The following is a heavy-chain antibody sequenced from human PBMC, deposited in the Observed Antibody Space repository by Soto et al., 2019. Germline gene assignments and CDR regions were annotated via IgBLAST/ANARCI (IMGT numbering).Heavy chain of an antibody. V-gene: IGHV4-34*01. CDR1: CGFLTESY. D-gene: IGHD3-16*01. J-gene: IGHJ5*02. CDR2: INHVGGT. CDR3: VRIRYQLPSSVLWLDP. Sequence: SETLSLTRAVYCGFLTESYWSWIRQPPGKGLECIGEINHVGGTNYNPSLKSRVTMSVDTSQNQFSLRLISVTAADTAMYFCVRIRYQLPSSVLWLDPWGQGTPVTVSS.